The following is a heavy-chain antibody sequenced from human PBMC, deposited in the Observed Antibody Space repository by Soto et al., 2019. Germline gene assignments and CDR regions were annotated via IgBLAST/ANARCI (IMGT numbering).Heavy chain of an antibody. CDR1: GYTFTSYA. Sequence: QVQLVQSGAEVKKPGASVKVSCKASGYTFTSYAMHWVRQAPGQRREWMGWINAGNGNRKYSQKFQGRVTITRDTSASTAYMELSSLRSEDTAVYYCARGPGGPVGPGDYWGQGTLVTVSS. CDR2: INAGNGNR. D-gene: IGHD2-15*01. J-gene: IGHJ4*02. CDR3: ARGPGGPVGPGDY. V-gene: IGHV1-3*01.